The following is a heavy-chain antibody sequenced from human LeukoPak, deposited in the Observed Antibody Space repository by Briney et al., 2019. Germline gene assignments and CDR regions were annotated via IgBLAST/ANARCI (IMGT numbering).Heavy chain of an antibody. CDR2: IYYSGST. V-gene: IGHV4-59*08. CDR3: ARLPPTDIVGVAERAFDI. CDR1: GGSISSYY. J-gene: IGHJ3*02. D-gene: IGHD1-26*01. Sequence: SETLSLTCTVSGGSISSYYWSWIRQPPAKGLEWIGYIYYSGSTNYNPSLKSRVTISVDTSKNQFSLQLSSVTAADTAVYYCARLPPTDIVGVAERAFDIWGQGTMVTVSS.